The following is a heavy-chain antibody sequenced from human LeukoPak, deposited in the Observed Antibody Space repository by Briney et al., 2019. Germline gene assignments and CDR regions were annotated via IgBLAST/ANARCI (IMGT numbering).Heavy chain of an antibody. CDR1: GFTFLRHG. D-gene: IGHD4-17*01. J-gene: IGHJ4*02. CDR2: ISASGGAT. V-gene: IGHV3-23*01. CDR3: AKGNYGEKIDY. Sequence: GGSLRLSCAASGFTFLRHGMTWFRQAPGKGLEWVSGISASGGATYYADSVKGRFTISRDNSKNTLYLQMNSLKAEDAALYYCAKGNYGEKIDYWGPGTLITVSS.